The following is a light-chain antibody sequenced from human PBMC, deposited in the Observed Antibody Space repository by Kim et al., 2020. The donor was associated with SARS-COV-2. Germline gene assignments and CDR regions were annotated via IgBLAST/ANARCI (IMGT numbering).Light chain of an antibody. J-gene: IGKJ2*02. Sequence: LSPGETATLSCRARQSVASEYLAWYQPKPGQAPRLLIFDASTRASGISDRFSGSGSGTDFFLTISRLEPEDFAVYFCQQYGTSPCTFGQGTKLEI. V-gene: IGKV3-20*01. CDR1: QSVASEY. CDR3: QQYGTSPCT. CDR2: DAS.